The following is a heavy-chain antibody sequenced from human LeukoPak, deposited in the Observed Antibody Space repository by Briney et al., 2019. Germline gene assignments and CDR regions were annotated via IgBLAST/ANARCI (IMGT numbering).Heavy chain of an antibody. CDR1: GGSVSSGSYY. D-gene: IGHD6-19*01. V-gene: IGHV4-61*01. Sequence: SETLSLTCTVSGGSVSSGSYYWSWIRQPPGKGLEWIGYIYYSGSTNYNPSLKSRVTISVDTSKNQFSLKLSSVTAADTAVYYCATDSSGWYGSWGQGTLVTVSS. CDR3: ATDSSGWYGS. CDR2: IYYSGST. J-gene: IGHJ4*02.